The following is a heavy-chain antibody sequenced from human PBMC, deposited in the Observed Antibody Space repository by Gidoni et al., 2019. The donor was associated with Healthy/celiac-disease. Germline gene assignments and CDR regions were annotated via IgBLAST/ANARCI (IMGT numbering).Heavy chain of an antibody. V-gene: IGHV4-34*01. CDR2: INHSGST. CDR1: GGSFRGYY. D-gene: IGHD6-19*01. J-gene: IGHJ4*02. CDR3: ARGRRNGYSSGWYSFGY. Sequence: LLKPSETLSLTCAVYGGSFRGYYWSWIRQPPGKGLEWIGEINHSGSTNYNPSLKSRVTISVDTSKNQFSLKLSSATAADTAVYYCARGRRNGYSSGWYSFGYWGQGTLVTVSS.